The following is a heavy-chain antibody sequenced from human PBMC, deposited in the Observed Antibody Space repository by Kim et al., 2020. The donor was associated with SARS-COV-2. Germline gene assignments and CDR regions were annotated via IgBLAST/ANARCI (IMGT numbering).Heavy chain of an antibody. CDR3: TTEGATVTTVY. J-gene: IGHJ4*02. Sequence: DYADPVKGTLTISRDDSKNTLYLQMTSLKTEDTAVYYCTTEGATVTTVYWGQGTLVTVSS. D-gene: IGHD4-17*01. V-gene: IGHV3-15*01.